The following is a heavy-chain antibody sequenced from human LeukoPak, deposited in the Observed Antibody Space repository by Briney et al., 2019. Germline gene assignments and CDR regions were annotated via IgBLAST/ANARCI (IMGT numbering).Heavy chain of an antibody. Sequence: GGSLRLSCAASGFTFSSYAMSWVRQAPGKGLECVSVIYSGGGTYYAAAVKGRFTISRDNSKNTLYLQMNSLRAEDTAVYYCARLYWGSGFDYWGQGTLVTVSS. CDR3: ARLYWGSGFDY. V-gene: IGHV3-66*01. D-gene: IGHD2-8*02. CDR1: GFTFSSYA. J-gene: IGHJ4*02. CDR2: IYSGGGT.